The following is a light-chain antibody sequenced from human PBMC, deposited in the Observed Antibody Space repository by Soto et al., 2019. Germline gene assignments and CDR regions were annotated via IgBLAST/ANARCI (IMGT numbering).Light chain of an antibody. CDR1: ESVSSSY. J-gene: IGKJ5*01. CDR2: DAS. CDR3: LQRSDWPIT. V-gene: IGKV3D-20*02. Sequence: EIVLTQSPGTLSLSPGERATLSCRASESVSSSYLAWYQQNPGQAPRLLIYDASTRATGFPARFSGSGYGTDFTLTISSLEPEDFAVYYCLQRSDWPITFGQGTRLEIK.